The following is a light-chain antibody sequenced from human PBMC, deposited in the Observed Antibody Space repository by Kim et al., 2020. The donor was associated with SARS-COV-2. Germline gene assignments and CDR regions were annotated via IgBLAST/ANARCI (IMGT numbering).Light chain of an antibody. J-gene: IGKJ5*01. V-gene: IGKV3-11*01. Sequence: VTLSLSPGERATLSCRASQSVIRNLAWYQQNPGQAPRLLIYGESSRATGIPARFSGTGSGTDFTLTISSLEPEDFAVYYCQQRASFGQGTRLEIK. CDR3: QQRAS. CDR1: QSVIRN. CDR2: GES.